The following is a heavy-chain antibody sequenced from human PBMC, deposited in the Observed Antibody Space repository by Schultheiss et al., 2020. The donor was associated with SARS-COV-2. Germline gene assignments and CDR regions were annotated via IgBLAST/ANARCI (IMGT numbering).Heavy chain of an antibody. J-gene: IGHJ4*02. CDR2: ISYDGSNK. CDR1: GFTFSSYG. CDR3: AKNGHCSSTSRYVPDY. Sequence: GGSLRLSCAASGFTFSSYGMHWVRQAPGKGLEWVAVISYDGSNKYYADSVKGRFTISRDNSKNTLYLQMNSLRAEDTAVYYCAKNGHCSSTSRYVPDYWGQGTLVTVSS. V-gene: IGHV3-30*18. D-gene: IGHD2-2*01.